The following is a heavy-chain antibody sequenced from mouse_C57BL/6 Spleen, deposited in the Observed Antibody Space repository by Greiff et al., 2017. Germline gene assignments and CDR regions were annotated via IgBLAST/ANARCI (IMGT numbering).Heavy chain of an antibody. CDR3: ARNDYDVDPLAY. Sequence: QVQLKESGAELAKPGASVKLSCKASGYTFTSYWMHWVKQRPGQGLEWIGYINPSSGYTKYNQKFKAKATLTADTSSSTAYMQLSSLTYEDSAVXYCARNDYDVDPLAYWGQGTLVTVSA. CDR1: GYTFTSYW. V-gene: IGHV1-7*01. D-gene: IGHD2-4*01. J-gene: IGHJ3*01. CDR2: INPSSGYT.